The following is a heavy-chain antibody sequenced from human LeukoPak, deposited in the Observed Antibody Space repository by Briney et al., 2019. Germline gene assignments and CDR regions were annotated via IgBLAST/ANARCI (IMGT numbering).Heavy chain of an antibody. CDR3: ARGRPAHYFDS. CDR1: GFTVSSTY. Sequence: GGSLGLSCAASGFTVSSTYLTWVRQAPGKGLEWLSVIYSGGYTYYADSVKGRFFISRDISENMVYLQMNSLCVEDTAVYFCARGRPAHYFDSWGPGTLVTVS. CDR2: IYSGGYT. J-gene: IGHJ4*02. D-gene: IGHD6-6*01. V-gene: IGHV3-53*05.